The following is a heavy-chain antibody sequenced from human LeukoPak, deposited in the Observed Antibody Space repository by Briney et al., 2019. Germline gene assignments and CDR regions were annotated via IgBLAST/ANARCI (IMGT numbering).Heavy chain of an antibody. D-gene: IGHD2-15*01. CDR1: GGSISSYY. Sequence: SETLSLTCPVSGGSISSYYWSWIRQPPGKGLEWIGYIYYSGSTNYNPSLKSRVTISVDTSKNQFSLKLSSVTAADTAVYYCARAPRGIGGFDYWAREPWSPSPQ. J-gene: IGHJ4*02. CDR3: ARAPRGIGGFDY. V-gene: IGHV4-59*08. CDR2: IYYSGST.